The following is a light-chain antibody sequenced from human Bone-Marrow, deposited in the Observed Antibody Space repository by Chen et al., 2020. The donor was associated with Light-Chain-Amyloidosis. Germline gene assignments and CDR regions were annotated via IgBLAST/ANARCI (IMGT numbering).Light chain of an antibody. CDR3: MQATHWPYT. CDR1: QSLVNSDGNTY. V-gene: IGKV2-30*01. J-gene: IGKJ2*01. Sequence: DVVMTQSPLSLPVTLGQPASISCRSSQSLVNSDGNTYLNWFQQRPGQPPRRLIYMISNRDSGVPDRFSGSGSGTAFTLKISRVEAEDVGTYSCMQATHWPYTFGQGTKLEIK. CDR2: MIS.